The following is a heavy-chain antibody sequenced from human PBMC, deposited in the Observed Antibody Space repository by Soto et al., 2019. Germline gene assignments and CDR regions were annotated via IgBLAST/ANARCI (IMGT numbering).Heavy chain of an antibody. Sequence: EVQLVESGGGLVQPGRSLRLSCAASGFTFDDYAMHWVRQAPGKGLEWVSGISWNSGSIGYADSVKGRFTISRDNAKNSLYLQMSSLRAEDTALYYCAKGDAGEWLRLGDYWGQGTLVTVSS. D-gene: IGHD5-12*01. CDR2: ISWNSGSI. CDR3: AKGDAGEWLRLGDY. V-gene: IGHV3-9*01. J-gene: IGHJ4*02. CDR1: GFTFDDYA.